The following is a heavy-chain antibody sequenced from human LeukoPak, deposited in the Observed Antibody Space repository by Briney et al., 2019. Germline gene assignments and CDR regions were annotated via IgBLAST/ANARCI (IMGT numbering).Heavy chain of an antibody. CDR2: MNPNSGNT. Sequence: ASVKVSCKASGYTFTSYDINWVRQATGQGLEWMGWMNPNSGNTGYAQKLQGRVTMTTDTSTSTAYMELRSLRSDDTAVYYCARVPLSVAAHFDYWGQGTLVTVSS. CDR3: ARVPLSVAAHFDY. J-gene: IGHJ4*02. V-gene: IGHV1-8*01. CDR1: GYTFTSYD. D-gene: IGHD2-15*01.